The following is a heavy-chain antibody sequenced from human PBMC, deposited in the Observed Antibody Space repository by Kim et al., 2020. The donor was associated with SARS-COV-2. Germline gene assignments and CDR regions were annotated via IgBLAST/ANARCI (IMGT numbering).Heavy chain of an antibody. J-gene: IGHJ4*02. Sequence: GGSLRLSCAASGFTFSSYGMSWVRQAPGKGLEWVSIISGTGGRTFYADSVNGRFTISRDNSKNTLYLQMSSLRAEDPAVYYCAKGGGRQQRYFDYWGQGTLVTVSS. CDR3: AKGGGRQQRYFDY. CDR2: ISGTGGRT. V-gene: IGHV3-23*01. CDR1: GFTFSSYG. D-gene: IGHD1-1*01.